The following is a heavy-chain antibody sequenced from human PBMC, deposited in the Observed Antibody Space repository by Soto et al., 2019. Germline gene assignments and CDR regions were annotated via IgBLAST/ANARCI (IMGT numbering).Heavy chain of an antibody. CDR2: VGGNTESGTT. Sequence: DVLLVESGGGLVKPGGSLRLSCAASGFTFHMAWLSWVRQAPGKGLEWVGRVGGNTESGTTDYAAPVKVRFTISRDDSKNTGYMQMNSLKTEDTAVYYCTISGGDINSQHWCEPWGQGTPVIVSS. V-gene: IGHV3-15*04. D-gene: IGHD3-16*02. J-gene: IGHJ5*02. CDR3: TISGGDINSQHWCEP. CDR1: GFTFHMAW.